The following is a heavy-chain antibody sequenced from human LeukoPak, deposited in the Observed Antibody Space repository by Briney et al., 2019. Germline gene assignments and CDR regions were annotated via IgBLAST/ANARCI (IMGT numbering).Heavy chain of an antibody. V-gene: IGHV1-69*04. CDR1: GGTFSSYA. CDR2: IIPILGIA. Sequence: ASVKVSCKASGGTFSSYAISWVRQAPGQGLEWMGRIIPILGIANYAQKFQGRVTITADKSTSTAYMELSSLRSEDTAVYYCARGLEDYYYYYGMDVWGQGTMVTVSS. CDR3: ARGLEDYYYYYGMDV. J-gene: IGHJ6*02.